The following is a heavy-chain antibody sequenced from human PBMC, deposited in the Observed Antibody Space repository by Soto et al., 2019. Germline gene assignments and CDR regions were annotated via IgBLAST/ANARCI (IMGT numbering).Heavy chain of an antibody. CDR1: GYTFTSYG. J-gene: IGHJ6*02. D-gene: IGHD6-19*01. Sequence: GASVKVSCKASGYTFTSYGISWVRQAPGQGLEWMGWISAYNGNTNYAQKLQGRVTMTTDTSTSTAYMELRSLRSDDTAVYYCARDGIAVAGTGYYYYGMDVCGQGTTVTVSS. CDR3: ARDGIAVAGTGYYYYGMDV. V-gene: IGHV1-18*04. CDR2: ISAYNGNT.